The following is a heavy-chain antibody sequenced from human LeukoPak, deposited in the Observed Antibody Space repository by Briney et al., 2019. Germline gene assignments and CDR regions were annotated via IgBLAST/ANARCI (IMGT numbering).Heavy chain of an antibody. Sequence: PSETLSLTCAVYGGSFSGYYWSWIRQPPGKGLEWIGEINHSGSTNYNPSLKSRVTISVDTSKNQFSLKLSSVTAADTAVYYCARDSRRELLHAFDIWGQGTMVTVSS. D-gene: IGHD1-26*01. CDR3: ARDSRRELLHAFDI. V-gene: IGHV4-34*01. J-gene: IGHJ3*02. CDR1: GGSFSGYY. CDR2: INHSGST.